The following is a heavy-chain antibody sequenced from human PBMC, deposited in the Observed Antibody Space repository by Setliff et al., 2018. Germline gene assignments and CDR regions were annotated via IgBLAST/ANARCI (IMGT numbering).Heavy chain of an antibody. J-gene: IGHJ4*02. CDR3: VRGQGPRTVVAIPFDH. D-gene: IGHD3-22*01. V-gene: IGHV1-18*01. CDR1: GFRFTNFG. CDR2: ISPYYGNT. Sequence: EASVKVSCKTSGFRFTNFGFSWVRQAPGQGLEWMGWISPYYGNTNYAQQFQGRVTMTTDTSTTTAYMELTSLTSDDTALYYCVRGQGPRTVVAIPFDHWGQGTLVTVSS.